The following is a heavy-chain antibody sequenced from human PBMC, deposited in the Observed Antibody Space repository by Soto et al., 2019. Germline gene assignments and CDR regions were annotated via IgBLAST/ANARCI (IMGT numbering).Heavy chain of an antibody. CDR2: ITGGGERT. J-gene: IGHJ4*02. Sequence: EVQMLESGGGLVQPGGSLRLSCVVSGFTLSDNGVTWVRQAPGKGLEWVSSITGGGERTYSADSVKGRFTISRDISKTTLYLQMNSLRAEDTAVYYFASRPGPSPHYFDYWGQGTLVTVSS. CDR3: ASRPGPSPHYFDY. V-gene: IGHV3-23*01. D-gene: IGHD2-8*02. CDR1: GFTLSDNG.